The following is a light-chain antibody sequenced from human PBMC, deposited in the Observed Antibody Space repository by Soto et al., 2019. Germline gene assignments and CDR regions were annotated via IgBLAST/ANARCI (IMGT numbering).Light chain of an antibody. V-gene: IGKV3-15*01. CDR1: QSVGTS. CDR3: QQYTSWPYT. CDR2: GAS. J-gene: IGKJ2*01. Sequence: EIVMTQSPGTLSVSPGERATLSCRASQSVGTSLAWYRQKPGQAPSLLIYGASTGATGIPARFSGSGSGTEFTLTISSLQSEDFAVYYCQQYTSWPYTFGQGTKLEIK.